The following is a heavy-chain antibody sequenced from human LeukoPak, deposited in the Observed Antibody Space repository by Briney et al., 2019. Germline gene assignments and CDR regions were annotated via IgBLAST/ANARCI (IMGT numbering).Heavy chain of an antibody. CDR3: ARPYFVLLDWFDP. D-gene: IGHD3-9*01. J-gene: IGHJ5*02. CDR1: GYTFTGYY. CDR2: INPNSGGT. V-gene: IGHV1-2*02. Sequence: ASVKVSCKASGYTFTGYYMHWVRQAPGQGLEWMGWINPNSGGTNYAQKFQGRVTMTRDTSIITAYMELSRLRSDDTAVYYCARPYFVLLDWFDPWGQGTLVTVSS.